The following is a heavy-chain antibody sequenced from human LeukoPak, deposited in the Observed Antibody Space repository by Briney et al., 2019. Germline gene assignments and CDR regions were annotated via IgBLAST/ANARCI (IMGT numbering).Heavy chain of an antibody. V-gene: IGHV3-21*01. CDR1: GFPLSSYA. CDR3: ARVGTAMVTIVAPYYMDV. CDR2: TSSSDPGT. J-gene: IGHJ6*03. D-gene: IGHD5-18*01. Sequence: GGSLRLSCAASGFPLSSYAMSWVRQASGKGLEWVSATSSSDPGTYYADSVKGRFTISRDNAKNSLYLQMNSLRAEDTAVYYCARVGTAMVTIVAPYYMDVWGKGTTVTVSS.